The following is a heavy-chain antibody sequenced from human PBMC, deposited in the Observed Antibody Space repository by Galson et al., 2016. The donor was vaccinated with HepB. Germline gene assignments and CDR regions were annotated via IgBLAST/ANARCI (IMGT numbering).Heavy chain of an antibody. J-gene: IGHJ4*02. CDR1: GYAFINYG. D-gene: IGHD3-9*01. CDR2: ISGYNGKP. Sequence: SVKVSCKASGYAFINYGVIWVRQAPGQGFEWMGWISGYNGKPNYAQNLQGRVTMTTDTSTSTAYMELRSLRSDDTAVYYCARIPHIDSSSPYYFDYWGQGTLVTVSS. CDR3: ARIPHIDSSSPYYFDY. V-gene: IGHV1-18*01.